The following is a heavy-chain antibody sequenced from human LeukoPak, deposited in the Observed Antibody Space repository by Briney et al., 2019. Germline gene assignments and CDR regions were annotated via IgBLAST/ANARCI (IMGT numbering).Heavy chain of an antibody. CDR3: ATVWGSGPLRVYDY. CDR2: IKEDGSEE. J-gene: IGHJ4*02. CDR1: GFTFSSYW. D-gene: IGHD7-27*01. Sequence: GGSLRLSCAASGFTFSSYWMSWVRQAPGKGLEWVANIKEDGSEEHHVDSVRGRFTISRDNAKNSLYLQMNSLRAEDTAVYYCATVWGSGPLRVYDYWGQGTLVTVSS. V-gene: IGHV3-7*01.